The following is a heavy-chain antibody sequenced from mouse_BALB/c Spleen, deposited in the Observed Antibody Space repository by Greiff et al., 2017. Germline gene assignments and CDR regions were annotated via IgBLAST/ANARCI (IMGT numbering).Heavy chain of an antibody. Sequence: DVQLQESGGGLVQPGGSRKLSCAASGFTFSSFGMHWVRQAPEKGLEWVAYISSGSSTIYYADTVKGRFTISRDNTKNTLFLQMTSLRSEDTAMYYWARSVGERYFDDWGQGTTLTVSS. CDR2: ISSGSSTI. CDR1: GFTFSSFG. D-gene: IGHD1-1*01. J-gene: IGHJ2*01. V-gene: IGHV5-17*02. CDR3: ARSVGERYFDD.